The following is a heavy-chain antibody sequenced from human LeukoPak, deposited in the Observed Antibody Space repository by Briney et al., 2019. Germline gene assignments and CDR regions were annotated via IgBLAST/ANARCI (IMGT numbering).Heavy chain of an antibody. V-gene: IGHV1-69*05. D-gene: IGHD3-22*01. J-gene: IGHJ4*02. CDR3: ARVEEDYYSRGGLAY. CDR2: IIPIFGTA. CDR1: GGTFSSYA. Sequence: GASVKVSCKASGGTFSSYAISWVRQAPGQGLEWMGGIIPIFGTANYAQKFQGRVTITTDESTSTAYMELSSLRSEDTAVYYCARVEEDYYSRGGLAYWGQGTLVTVSS.